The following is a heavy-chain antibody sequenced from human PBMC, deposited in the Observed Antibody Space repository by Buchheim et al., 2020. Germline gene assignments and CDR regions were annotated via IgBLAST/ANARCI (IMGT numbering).Heavy chain of an antibody. CDR3: ARWPYYDILTGYYREPGYFDY. J-gene: IGHJ4*02. V-gene: IGHV4-34*10. D-gene: IGHD3-9*01. CDR2: INHSGST. CDR1: GGSFSGYY. Sequence: QLQLQESGPGLVKPSETLSLTCAVYGGSFSGYYWSWIRQPPGKGLEWIGEINHSGSTNYNPSLKSRVTISVDTSKNQFSLKLSSVTAADTAVYYCARWPYYDILTGYYREPGYFDYWGQGTL.